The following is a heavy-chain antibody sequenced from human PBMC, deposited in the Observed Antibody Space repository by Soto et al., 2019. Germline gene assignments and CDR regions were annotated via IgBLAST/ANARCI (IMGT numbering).Heavy chain of an antibody. V-gene: IGHV1-18*01. D-gene: IGHD1-20*01. J-gene: IGHJ6*01. Sequence: SWVRQAPGQGLEWMGWISAYNGNTNYAQKLQGRVTMTTDTSTSTAYMELRSLRPDDTAVYCGATAAGILWRHRTPDPVS. CDR2: ISAYNGNT. CDR3: ATAAGIL.